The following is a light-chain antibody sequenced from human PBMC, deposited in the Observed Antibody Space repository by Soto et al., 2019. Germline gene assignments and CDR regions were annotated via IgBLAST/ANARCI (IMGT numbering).Light chain of an antibody. CDR1: SSDIGRYNY. J-gene: IGLJ1*01. CDR2: DVN. V-gene: IGLV2-14*03. CDR3: RSYTTSTSYV. Sequence: QSALTQPASVSGSPGQSITVSCTGTSSDIGRYNYVSWYQQHPGKAPKLMIYDVNKRPSGVSNRFSGSKSANTASLTISGLQAEDEADYYCRSYTTSTSYVFGTGTKVTVL.